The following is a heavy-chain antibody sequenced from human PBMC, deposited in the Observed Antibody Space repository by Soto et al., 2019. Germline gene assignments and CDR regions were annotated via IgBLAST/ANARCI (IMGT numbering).Heavy chain of an antibody. Sequence: SETLSLTCTVSGGSFKSGSYSWSWIRQPPGKGLEWIGYVYHTGRTSYNPSLKGRVSISMDTSKNQFSLNLDSVTAADTAVYFCARDFAYFDSWGQGTLVTVSS. V-gene: IGHV4-61*01. CDR3: ARDFAYFDS. CDR1: GGSFKSGSYS. CDR2: VYHTGRT. J-gene: IGHJ4*02. D-gene: IGHD3-3*01.